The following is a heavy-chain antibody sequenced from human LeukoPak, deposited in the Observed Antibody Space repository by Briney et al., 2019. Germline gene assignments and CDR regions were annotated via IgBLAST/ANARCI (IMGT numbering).Heavy chain of an antibody. CDR1: GGSISSSSYY. V-gene: IGHV4-39*01. Sequence: SETRSLTCTVSGGSISSSSYYWGGIRQPPGKGLEGIGSIYYMGSTYYNPSLKSRVTISVDPPNNQFSLNLRSPTAAHTAVHYCARLRDCVWGSYRFVFEYWRQGPLHTVSS. J-gene: IGHJ4*02. D-gene: IGHD3-16*02. CDR2: IYYMGST. CDR3: ARLRDCVWGSYRFVFEY.